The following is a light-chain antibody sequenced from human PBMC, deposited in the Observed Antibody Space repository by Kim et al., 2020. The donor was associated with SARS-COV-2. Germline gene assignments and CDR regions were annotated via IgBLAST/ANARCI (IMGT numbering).Light chain of an antibody. Sequence: PGQTASITCSGYKLGNKYVSWYQQKPGQAPVVVIYQDNKRPSGIPERFSGSNSGNTATLTISGTQAMDEADYYCQAWDSSTHNYVFGAGTKLTVL. CDR3: QAWDSSTHNYV. V-gene: IGLV3-1*01. J-gene: IGLJ1*01. CDR1: KLGNKY. CDR2: QDN.